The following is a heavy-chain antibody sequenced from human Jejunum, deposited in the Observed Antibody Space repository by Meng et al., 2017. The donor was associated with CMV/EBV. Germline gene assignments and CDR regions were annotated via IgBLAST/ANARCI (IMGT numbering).Heavy chain of an antibody. CDR2: IYYSGST. Sequence: GGSISSGSYYWSWIRQQPGKGLEWIGYIYYSGSTSYNPSLRSRVTISIDTSKNQFSLKLSSVTAADTAVYYCARDVTTTYWYFELWGRGTLVTVSS. CDR1: GGSISSGSYY. CDR3: ARDVTTTYWYFEL. V-gene: IGHV4-31*02. J-gene: IGHJ2*01. D-gene: IGHD1/OR15-1a*01.